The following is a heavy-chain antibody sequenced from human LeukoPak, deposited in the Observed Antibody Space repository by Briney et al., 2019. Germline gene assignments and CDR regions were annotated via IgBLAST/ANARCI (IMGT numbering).Heavy chain of an antibody. CDR3: ARVQLYLDY. CDR2: IYYSGST. Sequence: PSETLSLTCTVSGGSISSSSYYWGWIRQPPGKGLEWIGSIYYSGSTYYNPSLKSRVTISVDTSKNQFSLKLSSVTAADTAVYYCARVQLYLDYWGQGTLVTVSS. CDR1: GGSISSSSYY. J-gene: IGHJ4*02. V-gene: IGHV4-39*07. D-gene: IGHD1-1*01.